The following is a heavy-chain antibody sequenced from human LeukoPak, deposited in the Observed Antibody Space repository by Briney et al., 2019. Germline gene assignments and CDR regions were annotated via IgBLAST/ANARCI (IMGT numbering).Heavy chain of an antibody. J-gene: IGHJ4*02. CDR1: GYTFTGYY. Sequence: ASVKVSCKASGYTFTGYYMHWVRQAPGQGLEWMGWINPNSGGTNYAQKFQGRVTMTRDTSISTAYMELSRLRSDDTAGYYCARESGGCSSTSCFKIGFDYWGQGTLVTVSS. CDR2: INPNSGGT. CDR3: ARESGGCSSTSCFKIGFDY. D-gene: IGHD2-2*01. V-gene: IGHV1-2*02.